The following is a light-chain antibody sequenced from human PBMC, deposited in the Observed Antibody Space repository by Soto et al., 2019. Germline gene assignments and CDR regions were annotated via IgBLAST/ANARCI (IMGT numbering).Light chain of an antibody. Sequence: DIQMTHSPSSLSAFVGDIVTITCRASQSIRDYLNWYQKKPGKAPNLLIYAASSLQSGVPSRFSGSGSGTEFTLTISSLQPDDFATYYCQQYNSYSTFGQGTKVDIK. V-gene: IGKV1-16*01. CDR2: AAS. J-gene: IGKJ1*01. CDR1: QSIRDY. CDR3: QQYNSYST.